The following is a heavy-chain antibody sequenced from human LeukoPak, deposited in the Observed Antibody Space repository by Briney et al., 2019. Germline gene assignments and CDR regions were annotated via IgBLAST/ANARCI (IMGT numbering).Heavy chain of an antibody. J-gene: IGHJ5*02. CDR2: IIPIFGTA. V-gene: IGHV1-69*13. Sequence: ASVKVSCKASGGTFSSYAISWVRQAPGQGLEWMGGIIPIFGTANYAQKFQGRVTITADESTSTAYMELSSLRSEDTAVYYCARDTAQYDVVVPAAMSWFDPWGQGTLVTVSS. D-gene: IGHD2-2*01. CDR3: ARDTAQYDVVVPAAMSWFDP. CDR1: GGTFSSYA.